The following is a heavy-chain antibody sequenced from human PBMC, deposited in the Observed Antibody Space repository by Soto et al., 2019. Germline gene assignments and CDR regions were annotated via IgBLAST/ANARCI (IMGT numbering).Heavy chain of an antibody. CDR1: GGSFSGYY. D-gene: IGHD2-2*01. Sequence: SETLSLTCAVYGGSFSGYYWSWIRQPPEKGLEWLGEINHSGSTNYNPSLKSRVTISVDTSKNQFSLKLSSVTAADTAVYYCARGGSCSSTSCYGIDYWGQGTLVTVSS. CDR3: ARGGSCSSTSCYGIDY. J-gene: IGHJ4*02. V-gene: IGHV4-34*01. CDR2: INHSGST.